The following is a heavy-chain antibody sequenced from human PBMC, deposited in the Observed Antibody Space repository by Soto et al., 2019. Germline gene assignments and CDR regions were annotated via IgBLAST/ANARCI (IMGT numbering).Heavy chain of an antibody. CDR2: IYPGDFDT. CDR1: GYKFSAYW. V-gene: IGHV5-51*01. J-gene: IGHJ4*02. D-gene: IGHD1-1*01. Sequence: GESLKISCMTSGYKFSAYWIAWVRQRPGKGLEWMGIIYPGDFDTRYSPSFEGQVTISVDRSTNTAHLQWSSLKASDTAIYYCARPTQKAYDPIDYWGQGTLVTVYS. CDR3: ARPTQKAYDPIDY.